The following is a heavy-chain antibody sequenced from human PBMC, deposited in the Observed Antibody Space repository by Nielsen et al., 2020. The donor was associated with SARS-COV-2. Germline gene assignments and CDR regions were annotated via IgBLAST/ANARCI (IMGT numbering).Heavy chain of an antibody. CDR2: IWYDGSNK. CDR3: AKVDRYYGMDV. J-gene: IGHJ6*02. V-gene: IGHV3-33*06. CDR1: GFTFSSYG. Sequence: GESLKISCAASGFTFSSYGMHWVRQAPGKGLEWVAVIWYDGSNKYYADSVKGRFTISRDNSKNTLYLQMNSLRAEDTAVYYCAKVDRYYGMDVWGQGTTVTVSS.